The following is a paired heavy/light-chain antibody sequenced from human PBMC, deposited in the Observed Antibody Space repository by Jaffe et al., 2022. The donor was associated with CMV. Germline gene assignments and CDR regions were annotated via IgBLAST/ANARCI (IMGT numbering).Heavy chain of an antibody. V-gene: IGHV3-23*01. D-gene: IGHD3-3*01. CDR2: IGGSGVST. CDR1: GFTFRSYA. J-gene: IGHJ4*02. CDR3: ARGSDEYYHFWSDY. Sequence: EVQMLESGGGLVQAGGSLRLSCAASGFTFRSYAMSWVRQTPGKGLEWLSTIGGSGVSTYYADSVKGRFTISRDNSKNTLYLQMNSLRAEDTAIYYCARGSDEYYHFWSDYWGQGTLVTVSS.
Light chain of an antibody. CDR2: GAS. V-gene: IGKV3-15*01. J-gene: IGKJ1*01. Sequence: EIAMTQSPATLPVSPGERATLSCRASQSVSTDLAWYQQKPGQAPRLLIYGASTRATGIPARFSGSGSGTEFTLTISSLQSEDFAVYYCQQYKNWPRTFGQGTKVDIK. CDR3: QQYKNWPRT. CDR1: QSVSTD.